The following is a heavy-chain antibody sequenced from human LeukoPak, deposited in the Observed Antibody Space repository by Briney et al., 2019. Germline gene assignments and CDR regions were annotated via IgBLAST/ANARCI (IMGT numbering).Heavy chain of an antibody. J-gene: IGHJ6*03. D-gene: IGHD6-13*01. CDR3: ARWYSDYYYYYMDV. CDR2: IRYDGSNK. Sequence: GGSLRLSCAASGFTFSTYGIHWVRQAPGKGLEWVAFIRYDGSNKYYADSMKGRFTISRDNAKNSLYLQMNSLRAEDTAVYYCARWYSDYYYYYMDVWGKGTTVTVSS. CDR1: GFTFSTYG. V-gene: IGHV3-30*02.